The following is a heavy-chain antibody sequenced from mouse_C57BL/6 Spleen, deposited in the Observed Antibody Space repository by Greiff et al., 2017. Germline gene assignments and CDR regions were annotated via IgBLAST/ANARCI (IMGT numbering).Heavy chain of an antibody. D-gene: IGHD2-1*01. CDR1: GYTFTDYY. Sequence: EVQLQQSGPELVKPGASVKISCKASGYTFTDYYMNWVKQSHGKSLEWIGDINPNNGGTSYNQKFKGKATLTVDKSSSTAYMELRSLTSEDSAVYYCASPYGNVYYYAMDYWGQGTSVTVSS. J-gene: IGHJ4*01. V-gene: IGHV1-26*01. CDR2: INPNNGGT. CDR3: ASPYGNVYYYAMDY.